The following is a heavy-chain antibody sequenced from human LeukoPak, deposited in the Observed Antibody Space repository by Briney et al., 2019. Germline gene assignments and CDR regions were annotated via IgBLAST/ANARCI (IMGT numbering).Heavy chain of an antibody. CDR3: AHISSSWPDY. D-gene: IGHD6-13*01. CDR2: ISGSGGST. Sequence: GGSLRLSCAASGFTFSSYAMSWVRQALGKGLEWVSAISGSGGSTYYADSVKGRFTISRDNSKNTLYLQMNSLRAEDTAVYYCAHISSSWPDYWGQGTLVTVSS. CDR1: GFTFSSYA. V-gene: IGHV3-23*01. J-gene: IGHJ4*02.